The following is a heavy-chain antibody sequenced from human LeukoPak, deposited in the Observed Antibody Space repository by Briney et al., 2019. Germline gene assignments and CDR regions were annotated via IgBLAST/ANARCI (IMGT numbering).Heavy chain of an antibody. J-gene: IGHJ3*02. V-gene: IGHV1-2*02. CDR1: GYTFTGCY. CDR3: ARDLGVTNAFDI. Sequence: ASVKVSCKASGYTFTGCYMHWVRQAPGQGLEWMGWINPNSGGTNYAQKFQGRVTMTRDTSISTAYMELSRLRSDDTAVYYCARDLGVTNAFDIWGQGTMVTVSS. CDR2: INPNSGGT. D-gene: IGHD1-26*01.